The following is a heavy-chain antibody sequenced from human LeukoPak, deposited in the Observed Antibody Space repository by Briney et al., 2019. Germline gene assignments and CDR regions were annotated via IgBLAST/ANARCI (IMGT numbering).Heavy chain of an antibody. V-gene: IGHV3-30*04. D-gene: IGHD3-16*01. CDR1: GFTFSSYP. Sequence: QSGGSLTLSCPASGFTFSSYPMHCVRQAPGKGLEWVAVISYDGSNKYYADSVKGRFTISRDNSKNTLYLQMNSLRAEETAVYYCARDMGAEGTPIDYWGQGTLVTVSS. CDR3: ARDMGAEGTPIDY. CDR2: ISYDGSNK. J-gene: IGHJ4*02.